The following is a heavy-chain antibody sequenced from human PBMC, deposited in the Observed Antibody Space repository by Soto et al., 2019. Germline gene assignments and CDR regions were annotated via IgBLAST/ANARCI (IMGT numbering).Heavy chain of an antibody. J-gene: IGHJ6*02. Sequence: QVHLVQSGDEVKKPGASVKVSCKASGYSFTGHYIHWVRQAPQHGLEWVGWINPKTGDTKHAHKFLGWVSMTRDTAMTSVYMELSRLKPNDTAVYYCARDSSTVGPSHDLAHLYLGDSKSGLDVWAKGPRSQSP. D-gene: IGHD2-21*02. CDR1: GYSFTGHY. CDR3: ARDSSTVGPSHDLAHLYLGDSKSGLDV. V-gene: IGHV1-2*04. CDR2: INPKTGDT.